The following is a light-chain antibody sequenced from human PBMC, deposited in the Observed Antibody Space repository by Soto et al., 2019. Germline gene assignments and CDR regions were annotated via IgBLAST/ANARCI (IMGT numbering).Light chain of an antibody. CDR3: QSYDSSLSAL. V-gene: IGLV1-40*01. CDR2: GNS. J-gene: IGLJ3*02. Sequence: QSLLTQPPSVSGAPGQRVTISCTGSSSNIGAGYDVHWYQQLPGTAPKLLIYGNSNRPSGVPDRFSGSKSGTSASLAITGLQAEDEADYCCQSYDSSLSALFGGGTKLTVL. CDR1: SSNIGAGYD.